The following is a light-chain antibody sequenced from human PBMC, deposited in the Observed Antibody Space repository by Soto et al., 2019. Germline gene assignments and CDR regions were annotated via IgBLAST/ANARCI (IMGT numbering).Light chain of an antibody. CDR2: TNS. J-gene: IGLJ2*01. Sequence: QSVLTQPPSVSGSPGQRVTISCTGSSSNIGAGYNVHWYQQLPGTAPKLLIYTNSNRPSGVPDRFSGSKSGTSGSLAITGLQAEDEADYYCQSFDSSLTASVFGGGTKLTVL. CDR3: QSFDSSLTASV. V-gene: IGLV1-40*01. CDR1: SSNIGAGYN.